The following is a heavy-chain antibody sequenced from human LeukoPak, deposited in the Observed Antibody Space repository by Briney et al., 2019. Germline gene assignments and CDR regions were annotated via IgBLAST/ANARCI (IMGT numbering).Heavy chain of an antibody. CDR3: ARREFGGHSSSPPEDY. D-gene: IGHD6-13*01. J-gene: IGHJ4*02. CDR2: ISAYNGNT. Sequence: GGSLRLSCAASGFTFTSYGISWVRQAPGQGLEWMGWISAYNGNTNYAQKLQGRVTMTTDTSTSTAYMELRSLRSDDTAVYYCARREFGGHSSSPPEDYWGQGTLVTVSS. CDR1: GFTFTSYG. V-gene: IGHV1-18*01.